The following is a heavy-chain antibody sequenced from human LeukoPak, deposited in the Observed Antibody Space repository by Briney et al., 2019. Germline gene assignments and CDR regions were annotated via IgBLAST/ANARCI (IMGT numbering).Heavy chain of an antibody. D-gene: IGHD3-10*01. CDR2: IYYSGST. V-gene: IGHV4-59*01. Sequence: SETLSLTCTVSGGSISSYYWSWIRQPPGKGLEWIGYIYYSGSTYYNPSLKSRVTISVDTSKNRCSLKLSSVTAADTAIYYCARLVELRWFGELSDYYFDHWGQGTLVTVSS. CDR3: ARLVELRWFGELSDYYFDH. J-gene: IGHJ4*02. CDR1: GGSISSYY.